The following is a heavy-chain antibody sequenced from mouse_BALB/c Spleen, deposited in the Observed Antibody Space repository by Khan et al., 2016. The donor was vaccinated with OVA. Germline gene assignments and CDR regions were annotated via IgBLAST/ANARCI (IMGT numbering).Heavy chain of an antibody. D-gene: IGHD2-4*01. CDR1: GYSITSEYA. CDR2: INYSGNT. CDR3: ARKGDYDYDPFPF. Sequence: VQLKESGPGLVKPSQSLSLTCTVTGYSITSEYAWNWIRQFPGNKLEWMGYINYSGNTRFNPSLKGRTSITRDTSKNQFFLQLNSVTTEDTATDYCARKGDYDYDPFPFWGQGTLVTVSA. J-gene: IGHJ3*01. V-gene: IGHV3-2*02.